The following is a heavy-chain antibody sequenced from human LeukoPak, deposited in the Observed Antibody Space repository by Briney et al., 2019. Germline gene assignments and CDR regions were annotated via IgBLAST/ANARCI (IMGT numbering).Heavy chain of an antibody. V-gene: IGHV5-51*01. Sequence: RGESLKISCKGSGYNFASYWIALVRQMPGKGLEWMGIIYPGDSDTRYSPSIQGQVTFSADKSTRTAFLQWSSLKASDTAMYFCAIYAGRYSKYFQHWGQGTLVTVSS. CDR3: AIYAGRYSKYFQH. J-gene: IGHJ1*01. CDR2: IYPGDSDT. D-gene: IGHD3-10*01. CDR1: GYNFASYW.